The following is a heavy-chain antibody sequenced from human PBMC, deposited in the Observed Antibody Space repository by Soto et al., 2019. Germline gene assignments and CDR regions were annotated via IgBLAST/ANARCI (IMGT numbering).Heavy chain of an antibody. Sequence: EVQLVESGGGLVQPGRSLRLSCAASGFTFDDYAMHWVRQAPGKGLEWVSGISWTSGSIGYADSVKGRFTISRDNAKNSLYLQMNSLRAEDTALYYCAKDISTGTTTYYFDYWGQGTLVTVSS. CDR2: ISWTSGSI. CDR1: GFTFDDYA. CDR3: AKDISTGTTTYYFDY. D-gene: IGHD1-7*01. J-gene: IGHJ4*02. V-gene: IGHV3-9*01.